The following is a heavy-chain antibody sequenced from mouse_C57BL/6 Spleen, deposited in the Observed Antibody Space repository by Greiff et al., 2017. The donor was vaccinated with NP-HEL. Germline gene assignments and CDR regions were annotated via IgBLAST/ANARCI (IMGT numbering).Heavy chain of an antibody. CDR1: GYTFTDYY. Sequence: EVQLQQSGPVLVKPGASVKMSCKASGYTFTDYYMNWVKQSHGKSLEWIGVINPYNGGTSYNQKFKGKATLTVDKSSSTAYMELNSLTSEDSAVYYCARYPLGVYFDYWGQGTTLTVSS. CDR3: ARYPLGVYFDY. CDR2: INPYNGGT. D-gene: IGHD6-1*01. V-gene: IGHV1-19*01. J-gene: IGHJ2*01.